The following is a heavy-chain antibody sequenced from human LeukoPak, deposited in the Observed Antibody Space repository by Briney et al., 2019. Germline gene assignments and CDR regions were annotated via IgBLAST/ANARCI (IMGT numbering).Heavy chain of an antibody. CDR1: GYSISSGYY. V-gene: IGHV4-38-2*02. Sequence: PSETLSLTCTVSGYSISSGYYWGWIRQPPGKGLEWIGSIYHSGSTYYNPSLKSRVTMSVDTSKNQFSLKLSSVTAADTAVYYCARETTDTAMAAYYFDYWGQGTLVTVSS. D-gene: IGHD5-18*01. CDR2: IYHSGST. CDR3: ARETTDTAMAAYYFDY. J-gene: IGHJ4*02.